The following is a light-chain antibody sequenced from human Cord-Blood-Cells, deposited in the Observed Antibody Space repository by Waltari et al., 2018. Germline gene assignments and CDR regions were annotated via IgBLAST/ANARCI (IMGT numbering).Light chain of an antibody. CDR3: CSYAGSSTVV. CDR2: EGS. CDR1: SSDVGSYNL. Sequence: QSALTQPASVSGSPGQSITISCTGTSSDVGSYNLVPWYQQHTGKAPKLMIYEGSKRPSGVSNRFSGSKSGNTASLTISGLQAEDEADYYCCSYAGSSTVVFGGGTKLTVL. J-gene: IGLJ2*01. V-gene: IGLV2-23*01.